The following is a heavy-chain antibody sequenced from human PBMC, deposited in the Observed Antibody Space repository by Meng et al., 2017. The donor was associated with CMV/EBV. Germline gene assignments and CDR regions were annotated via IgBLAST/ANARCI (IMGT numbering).Heavy chain of an antibody. D-gene: IGHD3-3*01. J-gene: IGHJ3*02. V-gene: IGHV1-69*10. Sequence: SVKVSCKASGGTFSSYAISWVRQAPGQGLEWMGGIIPILGIANYAQKFQGRVTITADKSTSTAYMELSSLRSEDTAVYYCASPITMFGVVPRDDAFDIWGQGTMVTVSS. CDR3: ASPITMFGVVPRDDAFDI. CDR1: GGTFSSYA. CDR2: IIPILGIA.